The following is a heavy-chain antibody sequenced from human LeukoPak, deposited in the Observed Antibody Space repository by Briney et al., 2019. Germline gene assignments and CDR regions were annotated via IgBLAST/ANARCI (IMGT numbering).Heavy chain of an antibody. V-gene: IGHV3-23*01. CDR2: FSGSGGRT. Sequence: GGTLRLSCAASGFTFSSYGMSWVRQAPGKGLEWVSSFSGSGGRTYFADSVKGRFTISRDNSKNTLYLQMNSLRAEDTAVYYCARHVVAVGFDYWGQGTLVTVSS. J-gene: IGHJ4*02. CDR1: GFTFSSYG. CDR3: ARHVVAVGFDY. D-gene: IGHD3-22*01.